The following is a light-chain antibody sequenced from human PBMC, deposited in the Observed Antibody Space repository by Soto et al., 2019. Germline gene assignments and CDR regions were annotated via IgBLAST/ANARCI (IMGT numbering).Light chain of an antibody. CDR3: SSYTSSSTYVV. V-gene: IGLV2-8*01. CDR1: SSDVGGYNY. J-gene: IGLJ2*01. Sequence: QSALTQPPSASGSLGQSVTFSCTGTSSDVGGYNYVSWYQQHPGKAPKLIIYEVHKRPSGVPDRFSGSKSGNTASLTVSGLQAEDEADYYCSSYTSSSTYVVFGGGTKLTVL. CDR2: EVH.